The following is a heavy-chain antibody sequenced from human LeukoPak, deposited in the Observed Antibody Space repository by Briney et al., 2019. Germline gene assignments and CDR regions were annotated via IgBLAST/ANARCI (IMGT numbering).Heavy chain of an antibody. CDR3: ARDCSGGSYYGSDY. J-gene: IGHJ4*02. CDR1: GFTFSTYI. V-gene: IGHV3-48*03. Sequence: GGSLRLSYAASGFTFSTYIMNWVRQAPGKGLEWVSYISSSGRIIYYADSVKGRFTISRDNAKSSLFLQMNSLRAEDTAVYYCARDCSGGSYYGSDYWGQGTLVTVSS. CDR2: ISSSGRII. D-gene: IGHD2-15*01.